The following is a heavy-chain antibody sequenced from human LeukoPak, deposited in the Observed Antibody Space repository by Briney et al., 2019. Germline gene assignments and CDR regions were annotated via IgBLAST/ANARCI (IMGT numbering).Heavy chain of an antibody. CDR2: IKGDGSYT. D-gene: IGHD5-24*01. J-gene: IGHJ4*02. Sequence: GGSLRLSCAASGFTFSNYWMHWVRQAPVKGLVWDSRIKGDGSYTNYADSVKGRFTISRDNAKNTLYLQMNSLRAEDTAVYYCARDGDAYNFDYWGQGALVTVSS. V-gene: IGHV3-74*01. CDR3: ARDGDAYNFDY. CDR1: GFTFSNYW.